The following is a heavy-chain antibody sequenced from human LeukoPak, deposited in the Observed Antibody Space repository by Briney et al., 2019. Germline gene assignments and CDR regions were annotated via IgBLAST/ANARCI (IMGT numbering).Heavy chain of an antibody. CDR1: GFAVSANY. CDR2: HYSGSTT. V-gene: IGHV3-66*04. CDR3: ARLPAYYYGMDV. J-gene: IGHJ6*02. Sequence: GGSLRLSCAASGFAVSANYMNWVRQAPGKGLEWVSVHYSGSTTYYADSVKGRFTISRDNSKNMLYLQMNSLRAEDTAVYYCARLPAYYYGMDVWGRGTTVTVSS.